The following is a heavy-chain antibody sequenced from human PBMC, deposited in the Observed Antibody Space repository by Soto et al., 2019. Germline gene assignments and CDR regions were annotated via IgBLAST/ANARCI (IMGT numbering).Heavy chain of an antibody. CDR3: TRDIGGKGAY. V-gene: IGHV3-74*01. Sequence: PGGSLRLSCAASGFTFSSYWMHWVRQVPGKGLLWVSRIDEYGSTINYADSVKGRFTISRDNARNTLYLEMNSLRAEDTALYYCTRDIGGKGAYCGQGTMVTVYS. J-gene: IGHJ4*02. D-gene: IGHD3-10*01. CDR2: IDEYGSTI. CDR1: GFTFSSYW.